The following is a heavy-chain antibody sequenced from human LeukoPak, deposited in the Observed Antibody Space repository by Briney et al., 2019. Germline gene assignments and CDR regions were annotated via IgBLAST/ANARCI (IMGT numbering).Heavy chain of an antibody. CDR1: GGSISSGSYY. J-gene: IGHJ4*02. CDR3: ARDSATNYDYVWGSYRFDY. CDR2: IYTSGST. D-gene: IGHD3-16*02. Sequence: PSETLSLTCTVSGGSISSGSYYWSWIRQPAGKGLEWIGRIYTSGSTNYNPSLKSRVTISVDTSKNQFSLKLSSVTAADTAVYYCARDSATNYDYVWGSYRFDYWGQGTLVTVSS. V-gene: IGHV4-61*02.